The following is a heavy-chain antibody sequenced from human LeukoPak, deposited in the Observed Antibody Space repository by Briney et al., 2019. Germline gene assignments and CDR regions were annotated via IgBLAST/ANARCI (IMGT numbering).Heavy chain of an antibody. CDR3: ANWAGTVDGFNGPFDF. CDR2: IYSGGST. D-gene: IGHD5-24*01. Sequence: PGESLRLSCAASGFTVSTNYMSWVRQAPGKGLEWVSVIYSGGSTYYADSVKGRFTISRDNSKNTLYLQMNSLRAEDTAVYYCANWAGTVDGFNGPFDFWGQGTLVTVSS. V-gene: IGHV3-53*01. J-gene: IGHJ4*02. CDR1: GFTVSTNY.